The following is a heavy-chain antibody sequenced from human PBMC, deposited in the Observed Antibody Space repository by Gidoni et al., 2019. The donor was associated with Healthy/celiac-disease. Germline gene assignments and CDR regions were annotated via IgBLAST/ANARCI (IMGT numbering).Heavy chain of an antibody. CDR2: IYYSGST. V-gene: IGHV4-39*07. Sequence: QLQLQESGPGLVKPSETLSLTCTVSGGSISSSSYYWGWIRQPPGKGLEWIGSIYYSGSTYYNPSLKSRVTISVDTSKNQFSLKLSSVTAADTAVYYCARVGPNPHLRITMIVGTPKWGQGTLVTVSS. CDR1: GGSISSSSYY. J-gene: IGHJ4*02. CDR3: ARVGPNPHLRITMIVGTPK. D-gene: IGHD3-22*01.